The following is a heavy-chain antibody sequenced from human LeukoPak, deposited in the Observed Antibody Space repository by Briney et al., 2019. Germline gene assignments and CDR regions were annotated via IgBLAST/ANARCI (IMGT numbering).Heavy chain of an antibody. CDR3: AKGQGYSSSSGIDY. V-gene: IGHV3-23*01. D-gene: IGHD6-6*01. CDR1: GFTFSSYA. Sequence: SGGSLRLSCAASGFTFSSYAMSWVRQAPGKGLEWVSPISGSAYYADSVKGRFTISRDNSKNTLYLQMNSLRAEDTAVYYCAKGQGYSSSSGIDYWGQGTLVTASS. J-gene: IGHJ4*02. CDR2: ISGSA.